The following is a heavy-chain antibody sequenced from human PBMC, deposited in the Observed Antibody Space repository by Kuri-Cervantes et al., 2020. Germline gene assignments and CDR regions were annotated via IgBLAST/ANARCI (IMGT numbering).Heavy chain of an antibody. CDR1: GFTFSSYS. Sequence: GESLKISCAASGFTFSSYSMNWVRQAPGKGLEWVSYISSSSSTIYYADSVKGRFTISRDNAKNSLYLQMNSLRDEETAVYYCARSFRRGIWGQGTLVTVSS. D-gene: IGHD3-16*01. J-gene: IGHJ4*02. CDR3: ARSFRRGI. CDR2: ISSSSSTI. V-gene: IGHV3-48*02.